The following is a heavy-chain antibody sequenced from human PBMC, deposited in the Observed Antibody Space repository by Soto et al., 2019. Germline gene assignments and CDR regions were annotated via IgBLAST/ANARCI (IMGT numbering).Heavy chain of an antibody. CDR3: ARGGYDYFMVVDY. J-gene: IGHJ4*02. CDR2: INGGHGNT. V-gene: IGHV1-3*01. D-gene: IGHD5-12*01. Sequence: QVQLVQSGAEVKNPGASVKVSCKASGYSFSTYAVHWVRQAPGQRLEWMGWINGGHGNTKYSQKFQGRVTITRDTFASTAYMELSSLRSEDTAVYFCARGGYDYFMVVDYWGQGTLVTVSS. CDR1: GYSFSTYA.